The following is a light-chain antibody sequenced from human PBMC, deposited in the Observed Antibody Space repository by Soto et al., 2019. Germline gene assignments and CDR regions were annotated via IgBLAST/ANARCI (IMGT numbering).Light chain of an antibody. CDR3: QQYDSSPKT. V-gene: IGKV3-20*01. J-gene: IGKJ1*01. CDR1: QSVGSD. Sequence: EIVMTQSPATLSVSPGERATLSCRASQSVGSDLAWYQQKPGQAPRLVIYGASSRATGIPDRFSGSGSGTDFTLTISRLEPEDFAVYYCQQYDSSPKTFGQGTKVEIK. CDR2: GAS.